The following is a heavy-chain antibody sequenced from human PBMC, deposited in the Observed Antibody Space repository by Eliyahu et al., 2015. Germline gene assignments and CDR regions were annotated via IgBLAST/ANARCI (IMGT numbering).Heavy chain of an antibody. CDR2: MNPNSGNT. D-gene: IGHD5-24*01. Sequence: EVKKPGASVKVSCKASGYTFTSYDINWVRQATGQGLEWMGWMNPNSGNTGYAQKFQGRVTMTRNTSISTAYMELSSLRSEDTAVYYCARGKGLLRDGYNYNWFDPWAQGTLVTVSS. V-gene: IGHV1-8*01. CDR1: GYTFTSYD. J-gene: IGHJ5*02. CDR3: ARGKGLLRDGYNYNWFDP.